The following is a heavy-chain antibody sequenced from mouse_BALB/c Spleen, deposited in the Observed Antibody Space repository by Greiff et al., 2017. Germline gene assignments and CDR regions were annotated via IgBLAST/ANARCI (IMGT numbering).Heavy chain of an antibody. CDR3: AREGGNYNYFDY. V-gene: IGHV5-15*02. D-gene: IGHD2-1*01. CDR2: ISNLAYSI. Sequence: EVKVEESGGGLVQPGGSRKLSCAASGFTFSDYGMAWVRQAPGKGPEWVAFISNLAYSIYYADTVTGRFTISRENAKNTLYLEMSSLRSEDTAMYYCAREGGNYNYFDYWGQGTTLTVSS. CDR1: GFTFSDYG. J-gene: IGHJ2*01.